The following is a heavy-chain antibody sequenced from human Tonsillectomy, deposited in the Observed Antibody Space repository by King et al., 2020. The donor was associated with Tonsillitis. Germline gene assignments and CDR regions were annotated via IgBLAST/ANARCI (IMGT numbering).Heavy chain of an antibody. CDR3: ARVRGTTVTTTGTYFDY. D-gene: IGHD4-17*01. CDR1: GFTFSSYS. CDR2: ISSSSSYI. J-gene: IGHJ4*02. Sequence: QLVQSGGGLVKPGGSLRLSCAASGFTFSSYSMNWVHPAPGKGLEWVSFISSSSSYIYYADSVKGRFTISRDNAKNSLYLQMNSLRAEDTAVYYCARVRGTTVTTTGTYFDYWGQGTLVTVSS. V-gene: IGHV3-21*01.